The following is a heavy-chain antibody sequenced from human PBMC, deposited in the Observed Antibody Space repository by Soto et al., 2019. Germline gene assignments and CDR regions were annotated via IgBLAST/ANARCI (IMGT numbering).Heavy chain of an antibody. D-gene: IGHD3-10*01. CDR1: GFTFSSYS. J-gene: IGHJ4*02. Sequence: GGSLRLSCAASGFTFSSYSMNWVRQAPGKGLEWVSYIRSSSSTIYYADSVKGRFTISRDNAKNSLYLQMNSLRAEDTAVYCCARGVQYYGADISYSYNFDYWGQGTLVAVSS. CDR3: ARGVQYYGADISYSYNFDY. V-gene: IGHV3-48*01. CDR2: IRSSSSTI.